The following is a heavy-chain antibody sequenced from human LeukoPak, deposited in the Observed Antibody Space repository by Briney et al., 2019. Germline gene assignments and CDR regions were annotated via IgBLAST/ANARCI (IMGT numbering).Heavy chain of an antibody. D-gene: IGHD1-26*01. J-gene: IGHJ3*02. CDR2: ISSSGRTI. Sequence: GGSLRLSCAASGFTFSSYEMNWVRQAPGKGLEGVSYISSSGRTIYSADSVKGRFTISRDNAKNSLFLQMNSLRAEDTAVYYCAREGRWELRGAFDIWGQGTMVTVSS. CDR1: GFTFSSYE. V-gene: IGHV3-48*03. CDR3: AREGRWELRGAFDI.